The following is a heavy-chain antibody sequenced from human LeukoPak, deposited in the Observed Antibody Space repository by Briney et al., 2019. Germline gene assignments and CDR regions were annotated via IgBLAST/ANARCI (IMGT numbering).Heavy chain of an antibody. CDR3: AREEETRGSVDY. Sequence: ASVKVSCKASGYPFTAYYIHWVRQAPGQGLEWMGWINPNSGGTNYAQKFQGRVTMTRDTSISTAYMELSRLRSDDTAVYYCAREEETRGSVDYWGQGTLVTVSS. J-gene: IGHJ4*02. V-gene: IGHV1-2*02. CDR2: INPNSGGT. D-gene: IGHD3-10*01. CDR1: GYPFTAYY.